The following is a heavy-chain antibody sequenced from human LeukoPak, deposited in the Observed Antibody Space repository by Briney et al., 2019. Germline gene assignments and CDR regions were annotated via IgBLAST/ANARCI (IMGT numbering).Heavy chain of an antibody. V-gene: IGHV1-18*01. Sequence: ASVTVSCKASGYTFTGYGISWVRQAPGQGLEWMGWISAYNGNTNYAQKLQGRVTMTTDTSTSTAYMELRSLRSDDTAVYYCARYSSSWGASTSGMDVWGQGTTVTVSS. D-gene: IGHD6-13*01. CDR1: GYTFTGYG. CDR2: ISAYNGNT. J-gene: IGHJ6*02. CDR3: ARYSSSWGASTSGMDV.